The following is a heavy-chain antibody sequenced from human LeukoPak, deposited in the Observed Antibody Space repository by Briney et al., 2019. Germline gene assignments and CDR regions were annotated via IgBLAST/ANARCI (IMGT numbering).Heavy chain of an antibody. Sequence: GGSLRLSCAASGFTFSSYSMNWVRQAPGKGLEWVSSICISSSYIYYADSVKGRFTISRDNAKNSLYLQMNSLRAEDTAVYYCASPGGPSSQTDYWGQGTLVTVSS. J-gene: IGHJ4*02. V-gene: IGHV3-21*01. D-gene: IGHD2-2*01. CDR1: GFTFSSYS. CDR3: ASPGGPSSQTDY. CDR2: ICISSSYI.